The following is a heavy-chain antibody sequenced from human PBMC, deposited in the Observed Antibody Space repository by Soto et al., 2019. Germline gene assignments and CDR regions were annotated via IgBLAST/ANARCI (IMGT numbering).Heavy chain of an antibody. CDR3: ARENAYTYGTGSDD. D-gene: IGHD3-10*01. V-gene: IGHV3-20*01. Sequence: RPGGSLRLSCAASGFTFDDYGMSWVRQVPGKGLEWVSGINWNGASTGYADSVKGRFTISRDSAKNSLYLQMNSLRVEDTALYHCARENAYTYGTGSDDWGQGTLVTVYS. CDR2: INWNGAST. CDR1: GFTFDDYG. J-gene: IGHJ4*02.